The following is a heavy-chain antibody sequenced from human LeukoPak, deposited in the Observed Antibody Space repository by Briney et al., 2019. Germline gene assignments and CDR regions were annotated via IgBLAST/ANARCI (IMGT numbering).Heavy chain of an antibody. J-gene: IGHJ3*02. CDR2: ISGSGGST. Sequence: EPGGSLRLSCAASGFTFSSYAMSWVRQAPGKGLEWVSAISGSGGSTYYADSVKGRFTISRDNSKNTLYLQMNSLRAEDTAVYYCAKTSSDFYCGGDCYMDRGDDAFDIWGQGTMVTVSS. CDR1: GFTFSSYA. V-gene: IGHV3-23*01. D-gene: IGHD2-21*01. CDR3: AKTSSDFYCGGDCYMDRGDDAFDI.